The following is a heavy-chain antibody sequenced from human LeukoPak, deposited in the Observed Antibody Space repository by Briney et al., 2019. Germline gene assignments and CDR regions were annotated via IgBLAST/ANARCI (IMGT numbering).Heavy chain of an antibody. J-gene: IGHJ6*03. CDR1: GGSFSGYY. CDR2: INHSGST. CDR3: ARSKRRTVWGVIWFMDV. V-gene: IGHV4-34*01. Sequence: SETLSLTCAVYGGSFSGYYWSWIRQPPGKGLEWIGEINHSGSTNYNPSLKSRVTISVDTSKNQFSLKLSSVTAADTAVYYCARSKRRTVWGVIWFMDVWGKGTTVTVSS. D-gene: IGHD3-10*01.